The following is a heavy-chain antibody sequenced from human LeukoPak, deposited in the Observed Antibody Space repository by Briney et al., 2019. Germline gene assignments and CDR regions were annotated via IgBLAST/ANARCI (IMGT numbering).Heavy chain of an antibody. V-gene: IGHV3-7*01. CDR3: ARDLGGVNYFDY. CDR2: IKQDGSEK. CDR1: GFTFSSHW. D-gene: IGHD1-26*01. Sequence: GGSLRLSCAASGFTFSSHWMSWVHQAPGKGLEWVAHIKQDGSEKEYADSEKGRLTISRDNAKNSLYLQMNSLRAEDTAVYYCARDLGGVNYFDYWGQGTLVTVSS. J-gene: IGHJ4*02.